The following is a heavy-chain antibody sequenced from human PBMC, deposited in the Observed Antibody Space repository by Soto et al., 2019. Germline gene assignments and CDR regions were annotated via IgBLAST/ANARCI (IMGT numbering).Heavy chain of an antibody. Sequence: QVQLVQSGDEVKKPGSSVKVSCKASGGNFSSYGISCVRQARGQGLEWMGGIVPLFVATNYEHKFRGRVTITADESTSTADMEVSRLRSEDTAVYYWAKASGRSGYNWFDPWGQGTLVTVS. V-gene: IGHV1-69*01. CDR2: IVPLFVAT. CDR1: GGNFSSYG. D-gene: IGHD1-26*01. J-gene: IGHJ5*02. CDR3: AKASGRSGYNWFDP.